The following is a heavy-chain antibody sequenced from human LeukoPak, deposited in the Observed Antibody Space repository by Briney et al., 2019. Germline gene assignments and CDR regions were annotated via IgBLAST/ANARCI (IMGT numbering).Heavy chain of an antibody. V-gene: IGHV1-2*02. CDR3: ARLRAVTTGASRWNWFDP. J-gene: IGHJ5*02. D-gene: IGHD4-17*01. Sequence: ASVKVSCKASGYTFTGYYMHWVRQAPGQGLEWMGWINPNSGGTNYAQKFQGRVTMTRDTSISTAYMELSRLRSDDTAVYYCARLRAVTTGASRWNWFDPWGQGTLATVSS. CDR2: INPNSGGT. CDR1: GYTFTGYY.